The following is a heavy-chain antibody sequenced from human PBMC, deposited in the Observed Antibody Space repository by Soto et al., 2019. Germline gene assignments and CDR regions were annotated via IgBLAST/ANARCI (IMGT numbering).Heavy chain of an antibody. Sequence: SETLSLTCTVSCGSISSGDYYWSWIRQPPGKGLEWIGYIYYSGSTYYNPSLKSRVTISVDTSKNQFSLKLSSVTAADTAVYYCARSYGSGSYYDYWGQGTLVTVSS. CDR3: ARSYGSGSYYDY. D-gene: IGHD3-10*01. CDR1: CGSISSGDYY. CDR2: IYYSGST. J-gene: IGHJ4*02. V-gene: IGHV4-30-4*01.